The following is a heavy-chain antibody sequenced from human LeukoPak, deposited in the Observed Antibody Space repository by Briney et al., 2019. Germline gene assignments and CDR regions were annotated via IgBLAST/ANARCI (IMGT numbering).Heavy chain of an antibody. J-gene: IGHJ4*02. D-gene: IGHD1-26*01. CDR1: GFTVSNNY. CDR2: MYSDVNT. CDR3: ARGVLGLKPLDY. V-gene: IGHV3-53*01. Sequence: GGSLRLSCAASGFTVSNNYMAWVRQAPGKGLEWVSFMYSDVNTYYADSVKGRFTISTDISENKLYLQMNSLRAEATAVYYCARGVLGLKPLDYWGQGTLVTVSS.